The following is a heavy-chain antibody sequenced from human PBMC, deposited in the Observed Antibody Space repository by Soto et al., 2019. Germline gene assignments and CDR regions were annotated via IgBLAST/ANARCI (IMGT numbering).Heavy chain of an antibody. V-gene: IGHV4-31*03. D-gene: IGHD3-16*01. CDR3: AGGLMTQNFDY. J-gene: IGHJ4*02. CDR1: GGSISSGGYY. CDR2: IYYSGST. Sequence: SETLSLTCTVSGGSISSGGYYWSWIRQHPGKGLEWIGYIYYSGSTYYNPSLKSRVTISVDTSKNQFSLRLSSVTAADTAVYYCAGGLMTQNFDYWGQGTLVTVSS.